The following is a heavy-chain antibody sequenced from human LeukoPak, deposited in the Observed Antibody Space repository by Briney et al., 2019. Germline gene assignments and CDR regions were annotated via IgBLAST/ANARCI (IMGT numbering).Heavy chain of an antibody. J-gene: IGHJ4*02. V-gene: IGHV3-23*01. Sequence: YPGGSLRLSCAASGFTFSSYAMSWVRQAPGKGLEWVSAISGSGGSTYYSDSVQGRFTISRDNSKRTLFLQMNSLRAEDTAFYYCAKAELGVDTFFDYWGQGTLVTVSS. CDR1: GFTFSSYA. CDR3: AKAELGVDTFFDY. D-gene: IGHD3-3*01. CDR2: ISGSGGST.